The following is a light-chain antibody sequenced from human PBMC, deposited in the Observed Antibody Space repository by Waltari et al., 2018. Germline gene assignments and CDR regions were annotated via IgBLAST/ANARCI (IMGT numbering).Light chain of an antibody. CDR2: GTS. CDR1: QSVTSIS. V-gene: IGKV3-20*01. Sequence: EIVLTQSPGTLSLSPGERATLSCRASQSVTSISFSWYQHKPGQAPRLLIYGTSNRATGIPDRFSGSGCGTDFTLTISRLEPEDFAVYYCQQYDGLVLTFGGGTKVEI. J-gene: IGKJ4*01. CDR3: QQYDGLVLT.